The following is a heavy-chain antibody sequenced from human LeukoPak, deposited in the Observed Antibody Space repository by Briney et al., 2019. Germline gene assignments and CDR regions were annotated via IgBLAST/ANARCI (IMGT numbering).Heavy chain of an antibody. J-gene: IGHJ4*02. CDR1: GFTFSSNG. CDR2: ISGSGSST. CDR3: VKVAKYYYGSETYYFFEH. V-gene: IGHV3-23*01. D-gene: IGHD3-10*01. Sequence: GGSLRLSCAASGFTFSSNGMNWVRQAPGKGLEWVSSISGSGSSTYYADSVKGRFTISRDNSKNTLYLQMNRLRVEDTGIYYCVKVAKYYYGSETYYFFEHWGQGTPVTASS.